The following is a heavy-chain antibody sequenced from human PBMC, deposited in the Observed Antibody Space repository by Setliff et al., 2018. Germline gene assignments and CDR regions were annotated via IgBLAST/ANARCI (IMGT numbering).Heavy chain of an antibody. D-gene: IGHD3-3*01. J-gene: IGHJ4*02. CDR3: TRGTFSDFWSGDYYDY. V-gene: IGHV3-48*01. CDR2: ISSDSRTT. CDR1: GFTFSSYS. Sequence: GGSLRLSCAASGFTFSSYSMNWVRQAPGKGLEWVSSISSDSRTTYYADSVKGRFTISRDNAKNTLDLQMNSLRAEDSAMYYCTRGTFSDFWSGDYYDYWGQGTLVTVSS.